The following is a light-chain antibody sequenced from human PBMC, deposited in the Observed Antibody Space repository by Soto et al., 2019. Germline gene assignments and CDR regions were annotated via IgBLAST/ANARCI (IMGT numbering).Light chain of an antibody. CDR3: QQYKNWPPWT. J-gene: IGKJ1*01. CDR1: QTLRRTY. CDR2: GAS. V-gene: IGKV3-20*01. Sequence: EIVLMQSPGTLSLSPGERATLSCRASQTLRRTYIAWYQQKPGQAPRVLIYGASKRATGIPDRFSGSGSVTDCSLTISRLEPEDFAVYYCQQYKNWPPWTFGQVTKVDIK.